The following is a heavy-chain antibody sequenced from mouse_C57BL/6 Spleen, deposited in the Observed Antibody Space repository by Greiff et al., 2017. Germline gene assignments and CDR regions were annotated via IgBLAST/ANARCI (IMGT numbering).Heavy chain of an antibody. D-gene: IGHD2-10*02. Sequence: EVQLQQSGPELVKPGASVKISCKASGYTFTDYYMNWVKQSHGKSLEWIGDINPNNGGTSYNQKFKGKATLTVDKSSSTAYMELRSLTSEDSAVYYCAKGGEYDPYYAMDYWGQGTSVTVSS. J-gene: IGHJ4*01. CDR3: AKGGEYDPYYAMDY. CDR2: INPNNGGT. CDR1: GYTFTDYY. V-gene: IGHV1-26*01.